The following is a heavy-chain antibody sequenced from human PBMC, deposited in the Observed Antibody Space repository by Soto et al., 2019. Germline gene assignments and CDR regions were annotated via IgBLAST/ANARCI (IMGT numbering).Heavy chain of an antibody. CDR3: VKLGYCSGGSCHTPEYYYGMDV. D-gene: IGHD2-15*01. Sequence: GGSLRLSCSASGFTFSSHAMHWVHQAPGKGLEYVSAISSNGGSTYYADSVKGRFTISRDNSKNTLYLQMSSLRAEDTAVYYCVKLGYCSGGSCHTPEYYYGMDVWGQGTTVTVSS. V-gene: IGHV3-64D*06. CDR2: ISSNGGST. J-gene: IGHJ6*02. CDR1: GFTFSSHA.